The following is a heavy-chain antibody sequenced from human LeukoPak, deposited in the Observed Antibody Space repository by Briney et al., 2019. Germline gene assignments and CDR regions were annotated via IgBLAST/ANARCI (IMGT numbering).Heavy chain of an antibody. CDR2: ISYDGSNK. CDR1: GFNFGISP. CDR3: ARDDSMIVVGGLDY. J-gene: IGHJ4*02. D-gene: IGHD3-22*01. V-gene: IGHV3-30*19. Sequence: PGRSQRLAYAASGFNFGISPMRWVRPAPGKRLDSLAVISYDGSNKYYADSVKGRFTISRDNSKNTLYLQMNSLRAEDTAVYYCARDDSMIVVGGLDYWGQGTLVTVSP.